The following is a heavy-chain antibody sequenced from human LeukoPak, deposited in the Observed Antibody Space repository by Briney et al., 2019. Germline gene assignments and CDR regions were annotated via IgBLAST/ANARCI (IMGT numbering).Heavy chain of an antibody. V-gene: IGHV4-4*07. CDR1: GGSISSYY. Sequence: PSETLSLTCTVSGGSISSYYCNWIRQPAGKGLEWIGRIHTSGSTNYKPSLKSRVTMSVDTSKKQFSLKLNSVTAADTAVYYCARGAYGGNPEENWFDPWGQGTLVTVSS. J-gene: IGHJ5*02. CDR3: ARGAYGGNPEENWFDP. CDR2: IHTSGST. D-gene: IGHD4-23*01.